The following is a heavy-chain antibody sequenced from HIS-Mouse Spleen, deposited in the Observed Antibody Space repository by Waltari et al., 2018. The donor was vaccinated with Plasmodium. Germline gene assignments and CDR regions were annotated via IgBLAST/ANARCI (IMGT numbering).Heavy chain of an antibody. CDR2: FDPEDGET. J-gene: IGHJ3*02. V-gene: IGHV1-24*01. CDR1: GYTLTELS. CDR3: ATVIDYGDADAFDI. Sequence: QVQLVQSGAEVKKPGASVKVSCKVSGYTLTELSMHWVRQAPGKGLEWMGGFDPEDGETIYAQKFQGRVTMTEDTSTAAAYMELSSLRSEDTAVYYCATVIDYGDADAFDIWGQGTMVTVSS. D-gene: IGHD4-17*01.